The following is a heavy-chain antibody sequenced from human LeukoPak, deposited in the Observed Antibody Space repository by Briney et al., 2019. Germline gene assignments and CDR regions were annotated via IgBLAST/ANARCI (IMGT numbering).Heavy chain of an antibody. Sequence: PGGSLRLSCAASGFTFSSYEMNWVRQAPGKGLEWVSAISGSGGSTYYADSVKGRFTISRDNSKNTVHLQMNSLRAEDTAMYYCARRAGDYSHPYDYWGQGTLVTVSS. CDR1: GFTFSSYE. CDR2: ISGSGGST. D-gene: IGHD3-22*01. J-gene: IGHJ4*02. CDR3: ARRAGDYSHPYDY. V-gene: IGHV3-23*01.